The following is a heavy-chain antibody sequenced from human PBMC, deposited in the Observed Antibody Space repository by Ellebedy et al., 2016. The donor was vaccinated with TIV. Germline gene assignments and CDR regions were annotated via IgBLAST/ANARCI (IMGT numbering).Heavy chain of an antibody. Sequence: SETLSLXXTVSGGSVSSGSYYWTWIRQPPGKGLEWIGYIYYSGSTKYNPSLKSRLTISLDRSKNQFSLKLSSLTAADTAVYFCTNGRNADAFDIWGQGTVVTVSS. CDR2: IYYSGST. D-gene: IGHD3/OR15-3a*01. CDR1: GGSVSSGSYY. J-gene: IGHJ3*02. V-gene: IGHV4-61*01. CDR3: TNGRNADAFDI.